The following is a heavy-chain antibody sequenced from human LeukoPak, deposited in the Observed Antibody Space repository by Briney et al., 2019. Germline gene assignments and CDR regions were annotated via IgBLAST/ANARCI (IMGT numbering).Heavy chain of an antibody. CDR3: ARVSSVAVAGSIGYYYYYGMDV. V-gene: IGHV4-59*01. CDR1: GGSISSYY. Sequence: PSETLSLTCTVSGGSISSYYWSWIRQPPGKGLEWIGYIYYSGSTNYNPSLKSRVTISVDTSKNQFSLKLSSVTAADTAVYYCARVSSVAVAGSIGYYYYYGMDVWGQGTTVTVSS. J-gene: IGHJ6*02. CDR2: IYYSGST. D-gene: IGHD6-19*01.